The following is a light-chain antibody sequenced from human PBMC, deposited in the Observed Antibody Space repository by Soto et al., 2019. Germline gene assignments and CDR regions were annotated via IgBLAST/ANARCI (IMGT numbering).Light chain of an antibody. J-gene: IGKJ4*01. CDR1: KSVSSSF. CDR2: RAS. Sequence: EIVLTQSPDTLSLSPGERATLSCRASKSVSSSFLAWYHQKPGQAPRLLIYRASSRATGIPDRFTGSGSGTDFTLTISRLETEDFVVYYCQQYESSTLTFGGGTKVEIK. V-gene: IGKV3-20*01. CDR3: QQYESSTLT.